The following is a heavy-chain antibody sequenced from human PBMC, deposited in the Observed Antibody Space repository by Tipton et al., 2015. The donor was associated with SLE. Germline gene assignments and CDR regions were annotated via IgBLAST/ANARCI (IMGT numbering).Heavy chain of an antibody. CDR3: AREKWDITPGTFDT. CDR2: IYYSGST. J-gene: IGHJ3*02. D-gene: IGHD1-26*01. V-gene: IGHV4-39*02. CDR1: GGSISSGGYY. Sequence: TLSLTCTVSGGSISSGGYYWSWIRQHPGKGLEWIGSIYYSGSTYYNPSLKSRVTISVDTSKNQFSLKLSSVTAADTAVYYCAREKWDITPGTFDTWGRGAMVTVSS.